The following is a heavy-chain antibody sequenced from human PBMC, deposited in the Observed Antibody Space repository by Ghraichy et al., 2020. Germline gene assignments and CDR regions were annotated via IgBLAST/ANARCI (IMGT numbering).Heavy chain of an antibody. CDR3: ARLITMIRGVPKDGMDV. D-gene: IGHD3-10*01. CDR2: MSPNSGNT. V-gene: IGHV1-8*03. Sequence: GWMSPNSGNTGYAQKFQGRVTITRNTSISTAYMELSSLRSEDTAVYYCARLITMIRGVPKDGMDVWGQGTKFTVSS. J-gene: IGHJ6*02.